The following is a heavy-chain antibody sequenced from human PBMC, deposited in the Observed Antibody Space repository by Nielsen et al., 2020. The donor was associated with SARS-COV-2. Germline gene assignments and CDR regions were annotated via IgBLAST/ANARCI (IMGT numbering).Heavy chain of an antibody. Sequence: GESLKISCAASGFTFSSYSMNWVRQAPGKGLEWVSYISSSSSTIYYADSVKGRFTISRDNSKNSLYLQMNSLRTEDTALYYCAKGLYYYDSSGSVLDVWGQGTTVTVSS. CDR2: ISSSSSTI. J-gene: IGHJ6*02. D-gene: IGHD3-22*01. V-gene: IGHV3-48*04. CDR1: GFTFSSYS. CDR3: AKGLYYYDSSGSVLDV.